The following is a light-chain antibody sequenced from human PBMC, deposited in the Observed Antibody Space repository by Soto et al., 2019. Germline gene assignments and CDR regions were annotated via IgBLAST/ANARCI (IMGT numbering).Light chain of an antibody. Sequence: QSALTQPRSVSGSPGQSVTVSCIGTSSDVGDYNSVSWYQQHPGKAPKLMIYDVSKRPSGVPDRFSGSKSGNTASLTISGLQAEDEADYYCCSYVGSYSFVFGGGTKLTVL. J-gene: IGLJ3*02. V-gene: IGLV2-11*01. CDR2: DVS. CDR3: CSYVGSYSFV. CDR1: SSDVGDYNS.